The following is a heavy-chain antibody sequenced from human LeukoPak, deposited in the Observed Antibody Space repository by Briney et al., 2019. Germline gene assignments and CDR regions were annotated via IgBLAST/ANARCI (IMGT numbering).Heavy chain of an antibody. CDR3: ARAGPSSCHLN. J-gene: IGHJ4*02. Sequence: PGESLTLSCAVSGFPFSSYEMNWVRQAPGKGLEWVSYISSSGSTIYYADPEKGRFIISSVNAKNSPYLQMYGLRAEDTTVYYCARAGPSSCHLNWGQGTLVTVSS. V-gene: IGHV3-48*03. CDR1: GFPFSSYE. CDR2: ISSSGSTI. D-gene: IGHD2-15*01.